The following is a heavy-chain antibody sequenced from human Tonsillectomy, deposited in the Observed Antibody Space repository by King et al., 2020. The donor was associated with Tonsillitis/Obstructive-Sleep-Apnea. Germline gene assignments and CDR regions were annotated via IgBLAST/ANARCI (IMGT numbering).Heavy chain of an antibody. CDR1: GGSISSGGYY. CDR3: ARVAADAGCSSTSCYYYYYYMDV. CDR2: IYYSGST. V-gene: IGHV4-31*03. Sequence: VPLQESGPGLVKPSQTLSLTCTVSGGSISSGGYYWSWIRQHPGKGLEWIGNIYYSGSTYYNPSLKSRVTISVETAKNQFSLRLSSVTAADTAVYYCARVAADAGCSSTSCYYYYYYMDVLGKGTTVTVSS. J-gene: IGHJ6*03. D-gene: IGHD2-2*01.